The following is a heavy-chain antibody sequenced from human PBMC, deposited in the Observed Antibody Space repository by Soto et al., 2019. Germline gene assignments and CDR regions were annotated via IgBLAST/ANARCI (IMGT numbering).Heavy chain of an antibody. CDR3: ATYGSGSYKPTTFDY. J-gene: IGHJ4*02. CDR2: IYYSGST. Sequence: QVQLQESGPGLVKPSQTLSLTCTVSGGSISSGGYYWSCIRQHPGKGLEWIGYIYYSGSTYYNPSLKSRVTISVDTSKNQCSLKLSSVNAADTAVYYCATYGSGSYKPTTFDYWGQGTLVTVSS. D-gene: IGHD3-10*01. V-gene: IGHV4-31*03. CDR1: GGSISSGGYY.